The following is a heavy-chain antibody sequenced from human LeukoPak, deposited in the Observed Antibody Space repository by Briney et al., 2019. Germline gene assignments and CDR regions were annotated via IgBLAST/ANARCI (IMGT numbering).Heavy chain of an antibody. D-gene: IGHD5-18*01. V-gene: IGHV4-59*08. CDR3: ARWFLAGSYGYYFDY. CDR1: GGSISSYY. CDR2: VYYSGST. J-gene: IGHJ4*02. Sequence: SETLSLTCTVSGGSISSYYWSWIRQPPGKGLEWIGYVYYSGSTNYNPSLKSRVTISLDTSKNQFSLKLSSVTAADTPLYYCARWFLAGSYGYYFDYWGQGTLVTVSS.